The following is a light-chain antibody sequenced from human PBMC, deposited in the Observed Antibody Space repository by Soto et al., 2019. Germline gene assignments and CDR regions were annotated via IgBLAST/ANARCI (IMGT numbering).Light chain of an antibody. CDR3: QSYGSSPSANFV. CDR2: GND. CDR1: SSNIGAGYD. J-gene: IGLJ1*01. V-gene: IGLV1-40*01. Sequence: QPVLTQPPSVSGAPGQRVTISCTGSSSNIGAGYDVHWYQQLPGKAPKLLIYGNDNRPSGVPERFSGSMSGTSASLAITGLRADDEADYYCQSYGSSPSANFVFGTGTKLTVL.